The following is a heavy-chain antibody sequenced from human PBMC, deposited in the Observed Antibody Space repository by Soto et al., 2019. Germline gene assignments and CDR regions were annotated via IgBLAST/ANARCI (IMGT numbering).Heavy chain of an antibody. CDR1: GFTFSTYG. Sequence: QVQLVESGGGVVQPGRSLRLSFAASGFTFSTYGMHWVRQAPGNGLEWVALIWYDANNKNDADSVKGRFTISRDNSKNTLYLQMNSLRDEDTAVYYCARDLRKGRYMDVWCKGTTVIVSS. J-gene: IGHJ6*03. CDR2: IWYDANNK. V-gene: IGHV3-33*01. CDR3: ARDLRKGRYMDV.